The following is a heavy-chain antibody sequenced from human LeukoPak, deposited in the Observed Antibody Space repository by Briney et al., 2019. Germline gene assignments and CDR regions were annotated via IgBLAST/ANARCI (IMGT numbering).Heavy chain of an antibody. CDR3: ARERDQEGVTNTHYFDY. CDR2: IYYSGST. D-gene: IGHD5-18*01. Sequence: SETLSLTCTVSGGSISSYYWSWIRQPPGKGLEWIGYIYYSGSTNYNPSLKSRVTISVDTSKNQFSLKLSSVTAADTAVYYCARERDQEGVTNTHYFDYWGQGTLVTVSS. V-gene: IGHV4-59*01. J-gene: IGHJ4*02. CDR1: GGSISSYY.